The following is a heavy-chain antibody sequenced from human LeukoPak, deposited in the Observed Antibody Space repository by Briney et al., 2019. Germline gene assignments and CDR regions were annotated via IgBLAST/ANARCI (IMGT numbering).Heavy chain of an antibody. V-gene: IGHV5-10-1*01. CDR2: IDRSDSYT. J-gene: IGHJ3*02. CDR3: ASRFDYGDYARRLHAFDI. D-gene: IGHD4-17*01. Sequence: NAGESLKISCKGSGYSFTNYWINWVRQMPGKGLEWMGRIDRSDSYTNYSPSFHGHVTISADKSVSTAYLQWSSLKASDTAMYYCASRFDYGDYARRLHAFDIWGQGTMVTVSS. CDR1: GYSFTNYW.